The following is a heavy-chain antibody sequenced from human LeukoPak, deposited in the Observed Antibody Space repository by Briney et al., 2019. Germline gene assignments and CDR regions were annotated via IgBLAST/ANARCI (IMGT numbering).Heavy chain of an antibody. CDR1: GFTFSSYG. Sequence: GRSLRLSCAASGFTFSSYGMHWVRQAPGKGLEWVAVISYDGSNKYYADSVKGRFTISRDNSKNTLYLQMNSLRAEDTAVYYCAKDLDNPNDYGDYKAYYYGMDVWGQGTTVTVS. J-gene: IGHJ6*02. CDR3: AKDLDNPNDYGDYKAYYYGMDV. V-gene: IGHV3-30*18. CDR2: ISYDGSNK. D-gene: IGHD4-17*01.